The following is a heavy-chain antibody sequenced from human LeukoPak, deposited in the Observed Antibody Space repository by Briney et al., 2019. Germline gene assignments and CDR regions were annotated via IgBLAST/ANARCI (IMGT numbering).Heavy chain of an antibody. CDR1: GFTFDDYA. CDR3: AEDKGAVGAYGMDV. CDR2: ISWNSGSI. Sequence: GGSLRLSCAASGFTFDDYAMHWVRHAPGKGLEWVSGISWNSGSIGYADSVKGRFTISRDNAKNSLYLQMNSLRAEDTALYYCAEDKGAVGAYGMDVWGQGTTVTVSS. V-gene: IGHV3-9*01. J-gene: IGHJ6*02. D-gene: IGHD2-15*01.